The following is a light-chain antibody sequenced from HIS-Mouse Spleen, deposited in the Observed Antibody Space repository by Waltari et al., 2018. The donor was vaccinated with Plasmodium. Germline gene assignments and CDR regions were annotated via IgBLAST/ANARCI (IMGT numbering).Light chain of an antibody. J-gene: IGLJ2*01. CDR2: DNN. Sequence: QSVLTQPPSVSAAPGQKVTIPCSGSSFNIGYNYVSWSQQLPGTAPKLLIYDNNKRPSGIPDRCSGSKSGTSATLGITGLQTGDEADYYCGTWDSSLSAGVVFGGGTKLTVL. CDR3: GTWDSSLSAGVV. V-gene: IGLV1-51*01. CDR1: SFNIGYNY.